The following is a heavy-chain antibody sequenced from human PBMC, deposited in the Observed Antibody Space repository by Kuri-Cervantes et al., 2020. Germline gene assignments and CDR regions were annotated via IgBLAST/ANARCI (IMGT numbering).Heavy chain of an antibody. J-gene: IGHJ2*01. CDR2: MNPNSGNT. V-gene: IGHV1-8*02. CDR1: GYTFTSYD. CDR3: ARAYSSSWPLLLAFDL. Sequence: ASVKVSCKASGYTFTSYDINWVRQATGQGLEWMGWMNPNSGNTGYAQKFQGRVTMTRNTSISTAYMELSSLRSDDTAVYYCARAYSSSWPLLLAFDLWGRGTLVTVSS. D-gene: IGHD6-13*01.